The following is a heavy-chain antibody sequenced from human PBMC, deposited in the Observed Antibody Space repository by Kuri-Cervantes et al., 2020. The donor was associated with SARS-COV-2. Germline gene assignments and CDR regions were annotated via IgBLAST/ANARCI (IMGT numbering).Heavy chain of an antibody. J-gene: IGHJ6*03. CDR1: GFTFDDYG. Sequence: GGSLRLSCAASGFTFDDYGMSWVRQAPGKGLEWVSGINWNGGSTGYADSVKGRFTISRDNSKNTLYLQMNSLRAEDTAVYYCAKTAGSGSYHYYYYYMDVWGKGTTVTVSS. V-gene: IGHV3-20*04. CDR3: AKTAGSGSYHYYYYYMDV. CDR2: INWNGGST. D-gene: IGHD1-26*01.